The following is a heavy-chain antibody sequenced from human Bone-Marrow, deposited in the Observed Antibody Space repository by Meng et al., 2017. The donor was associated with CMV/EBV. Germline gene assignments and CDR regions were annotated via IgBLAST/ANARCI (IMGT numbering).Heavy chain of an antibody. V-gene: IGHV1-46*01. D-gene: IGHD3-22*01. CDR1: GYTFTSYY. Sequence: ASVKVSCKASGYTFTSYYMHWVRQAPGQGLEWMGIINPSGGSTSYAQKFQGRVTMTRDTSTSTVYMELSSLRPEDTAVYYCARDRVMIVQKFSFDYWGQGTLVTVSS. CDR3: ARDRVMIVQKFSFDY. CDR2: INPSGGST. J-gene: IGHJ4*02.